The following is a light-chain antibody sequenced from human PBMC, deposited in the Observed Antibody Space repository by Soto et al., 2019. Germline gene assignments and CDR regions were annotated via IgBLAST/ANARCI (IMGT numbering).Light chain of an antibody. Sequence: IQMTQSPSSLSASVGDRVTITCRAGQSIFSSLNWYQQRPGKAPTLLIYAASSLQSGVPSRFRGSGYGTDFALTITSLQPEDFATYYCQQTYSIPVTFGQGTHWRL. J-gene: IGKJ5*01. CDR1: QSIFSS. CDR3: QQTYSIPVT. CDR2: AAS. V-gene: IGKV1-39*01.